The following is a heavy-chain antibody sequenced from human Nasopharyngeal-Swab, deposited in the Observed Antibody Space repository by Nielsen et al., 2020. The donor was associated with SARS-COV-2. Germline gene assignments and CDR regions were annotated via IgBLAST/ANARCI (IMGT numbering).Heavy chain of an antibody. Sequence: VRQAPGQGLEWVAVISYDGSNKYYADSVKGRFTISRDNSKNTLYLQMNSLRAEDTAVYYCARVQGGYDSSGSLLLPFHFDYWGQGTLVTVSS. V-gene: IGHV3-30-3*01. J-gene: IGHJ4*02. CDR3: ARVQGGYDSSGSLLLPFHFDY. CDR2: ISYDGSNK. D-gene: IGHD3-22*01.